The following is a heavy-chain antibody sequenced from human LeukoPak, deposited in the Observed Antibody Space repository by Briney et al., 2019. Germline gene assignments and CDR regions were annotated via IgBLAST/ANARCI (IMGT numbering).Heavy chain of an antibody. D-gene: IGHD5-18*01. J-gene: IGHJ4*02. CDR3: ARHSSRGYFYWLDY. CDR2: INHSGST. V-gene: IGHV4-34*01. CDR1: GGSFSGYY. Sequence: SETLSLTCAVYGGSFSGYYWSWIRQPPGKGLEWIGEINHSGSTNYNPSLKSRVTISVDTSKNQFSLKLSSVTAADTAVYYCARHSSRGYFYWLDYWGQGTLVTVSS.